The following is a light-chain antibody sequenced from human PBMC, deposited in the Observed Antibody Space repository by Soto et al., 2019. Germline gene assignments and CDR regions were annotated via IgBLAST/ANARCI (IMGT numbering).Light chain of an antibody. CDR1: SSNIGAGYD. V-gene: IGLV1-40*01. CDR2: GNS. Sequence: QSVLTQPPSVSGAPGQRVTISCTGSSSNIGAGYDVHWYQQLPGTAPKLLIYGNSNRPSGVPDRFSGSKSGTSASLAIPGLQAEDEADYYCQSYDSSRSGYVVFGGGTKLTVL. J-gene: IGLJ2*01. CDR3: QSYDSSRSGYVV.